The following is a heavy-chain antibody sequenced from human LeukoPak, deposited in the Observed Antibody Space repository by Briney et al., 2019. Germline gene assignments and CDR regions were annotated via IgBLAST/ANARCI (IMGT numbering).Heavy chain of an antibody. CDR2: INHSGST. CDR3: ARGYPISGFDY. CDR1: GGSFSDYY. D-gene: IGHD5-24*01. Sequence: PSETLSLTCAVYGGSFSDYYWSWIRQPPGKGLEWIGEINHSGSTNYNPSLKSRVTISVDTSKNQFSLKLSSVTAADTAVYYCARGYPISGFDYWGQGTLVTVSS. V-gene: IGHV4-34*01. J-gene: IGHJ4*02.